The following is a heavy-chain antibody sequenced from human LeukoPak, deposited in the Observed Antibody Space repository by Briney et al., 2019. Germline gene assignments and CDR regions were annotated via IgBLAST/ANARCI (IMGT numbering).Heavy chain of an antibody. CDR1: GFTFTSNG. V-gene: IGHV3-23*01. CDR2: ISGSGGST. Sequence: GGSLRLSCAASGFTFTSNGMSWVRQAPGKVLEWVSAISGSGGSTYYAGSVKGRFTISRDNSKNTLYLQMNSLRAEDTAVYYCAKVPFYYYDSSGYFGIAFDYWGQGTLVTVSS. D-gene: IGHD3-22*01. CDR3: AKVPFYYYDSSGYFGIAFDY. J-gene: IGHJ4*02.